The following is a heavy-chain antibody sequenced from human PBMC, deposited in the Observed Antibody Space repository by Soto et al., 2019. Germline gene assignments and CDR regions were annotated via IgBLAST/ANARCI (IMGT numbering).Heavy chain of an antibody. J-gene: IGHJ5*02. CDR3: LSGNSPSST. Sequence: EVQLVESGGGLVQPGGSLRLSCATSGFSFRTFWLNWVRQAPGRGLEWVANINQDGTEKYYVDSVKGRFTISRDNAQNPLFLPINHPRAGDTAVFFWLSGNSPSSTWGQGTLVTVSS. D-gene: IGHD5-12*01. CDR1: GFSFRTFW. CDR2: INQDGTEK. V-gene: IGHV3-7*02.